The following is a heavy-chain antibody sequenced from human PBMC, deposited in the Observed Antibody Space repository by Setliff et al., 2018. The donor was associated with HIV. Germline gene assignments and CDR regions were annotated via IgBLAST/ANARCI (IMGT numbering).Heavy chain of an antibody. Sequence: ASVKVSCKASGYTFTSYYIHWVRQAPGQGLEWMGVIHPSGGSTSYAQSFQDRVTMTRDTSTSTAYMELSSLRSEDTAVYYCASHPEGSSWSFDYWGQGTLVTVSS. CDR2: IHPSGGST. CDR3: ASHPEGSSWSFDY. CDR1: GYTFTSYY. D-gene: IGHD6-13*01. J-gene: IGHJ4*02. V-gene: IGHV1-46*01.